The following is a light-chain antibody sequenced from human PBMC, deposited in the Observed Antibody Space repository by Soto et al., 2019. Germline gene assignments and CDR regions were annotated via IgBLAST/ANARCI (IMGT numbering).Light chain of an antibody. Sequence: QSVLTQPPSVSGAPGQTVTISCTGSSSNIGARYKVHWYQQLPGTAPKLLIYEDIKRPSGIPDRFSGSKSGASASLAITGLLSEDEAEYYCQSYDSSLSGVVFGGGTKLTVL. CDR1: SSNIGARYK. CDR2: EDI. CDR3: QSYDSSLSGVV. V-gene: IGLV1-40*01. J-gene: IGLJ2*01.